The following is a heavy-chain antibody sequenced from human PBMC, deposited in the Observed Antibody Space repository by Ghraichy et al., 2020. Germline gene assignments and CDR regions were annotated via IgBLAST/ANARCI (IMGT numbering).Heavy chain of an antibody. V-gene: IGHV3-23*05. CDR1: GFTFSSYA. Sequence: GGSLRLSCAVSGFTFSSYAMSWVHQAPGKGLEWVSVIGNSGSDTYYADSVKGRFTISRDNFRNTLNLQMNSLRVEDTAVYYCAKGGYSSPFDFWGQGTLVTVSS. CDR2: IGNSGSDT. D-gene: IGHD6-13*01. CDR3: AKGGYSSPFDF. J-gene: IGHJ4*02.